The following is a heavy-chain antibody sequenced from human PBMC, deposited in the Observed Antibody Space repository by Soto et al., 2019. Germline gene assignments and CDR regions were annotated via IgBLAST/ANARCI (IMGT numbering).Heavy chain of an antibody. Sequence: QVLLVQSGAEVKKPGSPVKVSCKVSGGSFRRYAISWVRQAPGQGLEWMGGIIPILGSPNYAQKFQDRVTIIADESTSTTYMELSSLRSEDAAVYYCASRERVDAFDIWGQGTMVTVSS. J-gene: IGHJ3*02. D-gene: IGHD1-26*01. CDR2: IIPILGSP. CDR1: GGSFRRYA. CDR3: ASRERVDAFDI. V-gene: IGHV1-69*01.